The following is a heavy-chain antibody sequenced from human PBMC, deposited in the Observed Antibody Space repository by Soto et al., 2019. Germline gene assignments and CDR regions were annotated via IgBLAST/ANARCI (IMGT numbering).Heavy chain of an antibody. Sequence: ASVKVSCKVSGYTLTELSMHWVRQAPGKGLEWMGGFDPEDGETIYAQKFQGRDTMTTDTSTSTAYMELSSLRSDDTAVYYCARDRYCSGGSCYSRLAYWGQGTLVTVSS. CDR2: FDPEDGET. V-gene: IGHV1-24*01. D-gene: IGHD2-15*01. CDR3: ARDRYCSGGSCYSRLAY. J-gene: IGHJ4*02. CDR1: GYTLTELS.